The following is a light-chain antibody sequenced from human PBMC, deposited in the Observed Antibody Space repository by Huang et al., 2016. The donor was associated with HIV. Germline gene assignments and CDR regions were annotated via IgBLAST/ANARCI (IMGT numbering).Light chain of an antibody. CDR2: WAS. Sequence: DIVMTQSPDSLVVSLGERATINCKSSQSVLYSSNNKNYLAWYQQTPGQPPKLLIYWASTRESGVPDRCSGSGSGTDFTLTISSLQAEDVAVYYCQQYYSTPPTFGQGTKLEIK. CDR1: QSVLYSSNNKNY. CDR3: QQYYSTPPT. V-gene: IGKV4-1*01. J-gene: IGKJ2*01.